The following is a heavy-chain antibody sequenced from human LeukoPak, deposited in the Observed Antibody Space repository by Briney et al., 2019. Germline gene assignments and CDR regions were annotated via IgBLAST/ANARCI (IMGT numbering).Heavy chain of an antibody. CDR1: GGSISSYY. J-gene: IGHJ4*02. CDR2: IYYSGST. V-gene: IGHV4-59*08. Sequence: SETLSLTCTVSGGSISSYYWSWIRQPPGKGLEWIGYIYYSGSTNYNPSLKSRVTISVDTSKNQFSLKLSSVTAADTAVYYCARRWLLQYFDYWGQGTLVTVSS. D-gene: IGHD3-22*01. CDR3: ARRWLLQYFDY.